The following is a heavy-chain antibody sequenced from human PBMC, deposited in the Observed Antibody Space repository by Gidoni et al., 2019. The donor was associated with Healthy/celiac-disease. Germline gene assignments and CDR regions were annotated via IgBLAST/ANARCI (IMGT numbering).Heavy chain of an antibody. CDR2: ISGSGGST. D-gene: IGHD1-26*01. CDR3: AKSSGSYRYFDY. J-gene: IGHJ4*02. Sequence: EVQLLESGGGLVQPGGSLRLSCAASGFTFRSYAMSWVRQAPGKGLEWVSAISGSGGSTYYADSVKGRFTISRDNSKNTLYLQMNSLRAEDTAVYYCAKSSGSYRYFDYWGQGTLVTVSS. CDR1: GFTFRSYA. V-gene: IGHV3-23*01.